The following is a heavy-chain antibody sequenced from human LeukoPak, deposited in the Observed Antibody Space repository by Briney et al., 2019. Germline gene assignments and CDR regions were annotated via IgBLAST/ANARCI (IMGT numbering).Heavy chain of an antibody. CDR3: ARDRFGERTFEK. Sequence: GGSLRLSCAASVFAFSSFDMLWVRQSPRKGLEWVARILKNGDTDYGASVEGRFTISRENAKSYVYLQMNSLRDGDTAVYYCARDRFGERTFEKWGQGTMVTVSS. CDR2: ILKNGDT. D-gene: IGHD3-10*01. J-gene: IGHJ3*02. CDR1: VFAFSSFD. V-gene: IGHV3-13*01.